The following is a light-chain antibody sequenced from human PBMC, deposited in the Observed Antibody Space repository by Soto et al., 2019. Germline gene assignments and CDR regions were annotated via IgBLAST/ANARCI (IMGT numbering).Light chain of an antibody. CDR3: QQYSNWPRT. CDR1: QSLTTN. CDR2: DSS. Sequence: EIVMTQSPATLSVSPGERVTLSCTASQSLTTNLAWYQQKPGQAPRLLIYDSSTRATGIPARFTGSGSGTEFTLTISSLQSEDFAVYHCQQYSNWPRTFGQGTKVEIK. V-gene: IGKV3-15*01. J-gene: IGKJ1*01.